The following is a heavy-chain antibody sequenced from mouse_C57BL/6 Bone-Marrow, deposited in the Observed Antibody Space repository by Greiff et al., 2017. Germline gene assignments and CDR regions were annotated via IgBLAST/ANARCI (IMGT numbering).Heavy chain of an antibody. D-gene: IGHD2-10*02. V-gene: IGHV1-81*01. J-gene: IGHJ4*01. CDR2: IYPRSGNT. Sequence: LVESGAELARPGASVKLSCKASGYTFTSYGISWVKQRTGQGLEWIGEIYPRSGNTYYNEKFKGKATLTADKSSSTAYMELRSLTSEDSAVYFCARKPLVGDYWGQGTSVTVSS. CDR1: GYTFTSYG. CDR3: ARKPLVGDY.